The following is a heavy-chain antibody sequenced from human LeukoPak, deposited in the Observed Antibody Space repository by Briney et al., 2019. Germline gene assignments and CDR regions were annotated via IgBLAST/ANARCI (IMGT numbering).Heavy chain of an antibody. D-gene: IGHD6-13*01. CDR3: ARDSSSWYSY. Sequence: GGSLRLSCAASGFTFSSYGMHWVRQAPGKGLEWVAVIWYDGSNKYYADSVKGRFTISRDNAKNSLYLQMNSLRAEDTAVYYCARDSSSWYSYWGRGTLVTVSS. J-gene: IGHJ4*02. CDR1: GFTFSSYG. V-gene: IGHV3-33*01. CDR2: IWYDGSNK.